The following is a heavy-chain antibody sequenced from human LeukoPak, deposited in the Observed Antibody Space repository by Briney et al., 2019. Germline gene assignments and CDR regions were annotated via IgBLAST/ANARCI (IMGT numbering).Heavy chain of an antibody. Sequence: SETLSLTCAVYGGSFSGYYWSWIRQPPGKGLEWIGEINHSGSTNYNPSLESRVTISVDTSKNQFSLKLSSVTAADTAVYYCARSQSNYEGDYWGQGTLVTVSS. D-gene: IGHD4-11*01. V-gene: IGHV4-34*01. CDR2: INHSGST. CDR3: ARSQSNYEGDY. J-gene: IGHJ4*02. CDR1: GGSFSGYY.